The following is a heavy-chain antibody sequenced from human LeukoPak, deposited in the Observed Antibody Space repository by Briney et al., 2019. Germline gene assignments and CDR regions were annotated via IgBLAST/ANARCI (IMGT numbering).Heavy chain of an antibody. J-gene: IGHJ4*02. D-gene: IGHD3-10*01. V-gene: IGHV3-48*03. Sequence: GGSLRLSCAISGFTFSACELTWVRQAPGKGLEWVSYISRSGSTRYYADSVKGRFIISRDNAKSSLYLQMNSLRAEDTAVYFCAKGGPPSGSYYHFDSWGQGTLVTVSS. CDR1: GFTFSACE. CDR3: AKGGPPSGSYYHFDS. CDR2: ISRSGSTR.